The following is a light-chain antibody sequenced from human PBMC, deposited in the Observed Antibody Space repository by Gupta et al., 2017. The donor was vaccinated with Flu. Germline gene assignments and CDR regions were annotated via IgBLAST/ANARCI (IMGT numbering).Light chain of an antibody. CDR1: QSISSSY. Sequence: GTLSFSPGERATLSCRASQSISSSYLAWYQQKPGQAPRLLIYGASSRATGIPDRFSGSGSGTDFSLTISRLEPEDFAVYYCQHYGSSPYTFGQGTKLQIK. CDR2: GAS. V-gene: IGKV3-20*01. J-gene: IGKJ2*01. CDR3: QHYGSSPYT.